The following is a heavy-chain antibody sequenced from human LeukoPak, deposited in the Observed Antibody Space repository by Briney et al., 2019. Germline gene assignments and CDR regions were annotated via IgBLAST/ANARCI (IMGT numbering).Heavy chain of an antibody. CDR2: IYTSGST. J-gene: IGHJ4*02. D-gene: IGHD5-18*01. Sequence: SETLSLTCTVSGGSISSGSYYWSWIRQPAGKGLEWIGRIYTSGSTNYNPSLKSRFTISVDTSKNQFSLKLSSVTAADTAVYYCARQKWAVVTAPYYFDYWGQGTLVTVSS. CDR1: GGSISSGSYY. CDR3: ARQKWAVVTAPYYFDY. V-gene: IGHV4-61*02.